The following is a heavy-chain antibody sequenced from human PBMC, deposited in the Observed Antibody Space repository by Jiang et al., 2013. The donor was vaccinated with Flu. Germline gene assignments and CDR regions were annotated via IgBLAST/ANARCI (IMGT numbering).Heavy chain of an antibody. Sequence: GAEVKKPGASVKVSCKTSGYTFTNYGVSWVRQAPGQGLEWMGWISGNNDNTNYTQNIQGRATMTTDASTSTAYMELRGLRSDDTAVYYCVRDGHSNNWYVDLLGYWGQGTLVTVSS. J-gene: IGHJ4*02. CDR3: VRDGHSNNWYVDLLGY. CDR2: ISGNNDNT. V-gene: IGHV1-18*01. CDR1: GYTFTNYG. D-gene: IGHD1-1*01.